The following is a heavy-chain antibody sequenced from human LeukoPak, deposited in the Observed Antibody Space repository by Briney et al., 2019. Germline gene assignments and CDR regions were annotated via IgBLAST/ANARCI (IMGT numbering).Heavy chain of an antibody. V-gene: IGHV1-3*01. CDR2: INVGNGNT. CDR1: GYTFTSYA. J-gene: IGHJ4*02. D-gene: IGHD2-2*03. Sequence: ASVKVSCKASGYTFTSYAIHWVRQAPGQRFEWMGWINVGNGNTEYSQKFQGRVTITRDTSASTAYMEVSSLRSEDTAVYYCARFQLDGYFDYWGQGTLVTVSS. CDR3: ARFQLDGYFDY.